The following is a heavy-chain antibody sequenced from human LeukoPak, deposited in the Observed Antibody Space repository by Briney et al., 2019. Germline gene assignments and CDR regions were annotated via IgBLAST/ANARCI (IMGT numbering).Heavy chain of an antibody. V-gene: IGHV3-7*01. J-gene: IGHJ4*02. CDR3: AGIYDGSAYRADHFDY. CDR2: ISQDGSKK. Sequence: PGGSLRLSCAASGFTFSSYWMSWVRQAPGKGLEWVANISQDGSKKHYVDSVKGRFTISRDNSKSTLYLQMNSLRAEDTAVYYCAGIYDGSAYRADHFDYWGQGTVVIVSS. CDR1: GFTFSSYW. D-gene: IGHD3-22*01.